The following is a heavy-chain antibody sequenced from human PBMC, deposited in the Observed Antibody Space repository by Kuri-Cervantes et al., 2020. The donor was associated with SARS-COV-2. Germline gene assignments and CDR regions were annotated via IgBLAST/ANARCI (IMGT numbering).Heavy chain of an antibody. D-gene: IGHD6-19*01. CDR1: GYTFTSYY. CDR3: ARQYSSGWLYYYYGMDV. J-gene: IGHJ6*02. Sequence: ALVKVSCKASGYTFTSYYTHWVRQAPGQGLEWMGIINPSGGSTSYAQKFQGRVTITRDTSASTAYMELSSLRSEDTAVYYCARQYSSGWLYYYYGMDVWGQGTTVTVSS. CDR2: INPSGGST. V-gene: IGHV1-46*01.